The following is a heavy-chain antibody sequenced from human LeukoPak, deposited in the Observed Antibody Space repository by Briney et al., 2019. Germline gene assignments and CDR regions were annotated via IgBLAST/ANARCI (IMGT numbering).Heavy chain of an antibody. D-gene: IGHD3-10*01. CDR1: GVSISSNNHY. J-gene: IGHJ5*02. CDR2: MFYSGST. CDR3: ARHYGP. Sequence: SETLSLTCIVSGVSISSNNHYWGWIRQPPGKGLEYIESMFYSGSTYFNPSLKSRVTISVDTSKNQFSLKLNSVTAADTAVYYCARHYGPWGQGTLVTVSS. V-gene: IGHV4-39*01.